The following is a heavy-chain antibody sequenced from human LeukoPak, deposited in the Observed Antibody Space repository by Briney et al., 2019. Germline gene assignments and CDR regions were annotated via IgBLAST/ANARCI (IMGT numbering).Heavy chain of an antibody. CDR2: ISWNSGSI. Sequence: HSGGSLRLSCAASGFTFDDYAMHWVRQAPGKGLEWVSGISWNSGSIGYADSVKGRFTISRDNAKNSLYLQMNSLRAEDTALYYCAKDTGGRYYDSSGYAFDIWGQGTMVTVSS. D-gene: IGHD3-22*01. J-gene: IGHJ3*02. V-gene: IGHV3-9*01. CDR1: GFTFDDYA. CDR3: AKDTGGRYYDSSGYAFDI.